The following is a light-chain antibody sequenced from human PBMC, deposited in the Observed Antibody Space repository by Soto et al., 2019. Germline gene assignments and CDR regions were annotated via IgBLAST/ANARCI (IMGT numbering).Light chain of an antibody. CDR3: QQYDTYGT. CDR2: KAS. CDR1: QNINSW. Sequence: DIQMTQSPSTLSASVGDRVIITCRATQNINSWLAWYQQKPGKAPKLLIYKASSLESGVPSRFSGSGSGTEFTLTISSLQPDDFATYYCQQYDTYGTFGQGTKVEIK. V-gene: IGKV1-5*03. J-gene: IGKJ1*01.